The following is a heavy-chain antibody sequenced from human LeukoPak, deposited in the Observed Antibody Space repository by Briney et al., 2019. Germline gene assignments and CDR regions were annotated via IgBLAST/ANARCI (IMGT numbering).Heavy chain of an antibody. V-gene: IGHV3-74*01. D-gene: IGHD2-8*01. CDR2: LNSDGSST. CDR1: GFTFSSYW. CDR3: VRDEGRGTNLFDY. Sequence: GGSLRLSCAASGFTFSSYWMYWVRQAPGKGLVWVSRLNSDGSSTNYADSVKGRFTLSRDNAKSSLYLQMNSLRVEDTAVYYCVRDEGRGTNLFDYWGQGTLVIVSS. J-gene: IGHJ4*02.